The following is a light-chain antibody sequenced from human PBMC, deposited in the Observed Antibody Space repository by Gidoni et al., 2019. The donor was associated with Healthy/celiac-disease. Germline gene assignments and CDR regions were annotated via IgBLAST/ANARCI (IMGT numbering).Light chain of an antibody. CDR2: AAS. CDR1: QGISSY. V-gene: IGKV1-9*01. J-gene: IGKJ4*01. Sequence: IQLTQSPSSLSASVGDRVTITCRASQGISSYLAWYQQKPGKAPELLIYAASTLQSGVPSRFSGSGSGTDFTLTISSLQPEDFATYYCQQLLTFGGGTKVEIK. CDR3: QQLLT.